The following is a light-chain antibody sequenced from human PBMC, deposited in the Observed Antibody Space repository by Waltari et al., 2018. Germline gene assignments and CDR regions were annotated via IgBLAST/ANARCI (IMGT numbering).Light chain of an antibody. CDR3: QVWDRSNEDAHPYGV. Sequence: SGLLTLPPSVSVAPGQTAKITCRGDNIHTNAVHRHQPTPGQAPVLVIYDDSDRPSGIPERFSGSNSGNTATLTISRVEAGDEADYFCQVWDRSNEDAHPYGVFGGGTKLTVL. CDR1: NIHTNA. J-gene: IGLJ2*01. V-gene: IGLV3-21*02. CDR2: DDS.